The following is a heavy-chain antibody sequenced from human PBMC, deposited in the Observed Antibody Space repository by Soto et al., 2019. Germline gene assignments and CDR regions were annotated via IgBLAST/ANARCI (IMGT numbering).Heavy chain of an antibody. Sequence: QVQLVQSGAEVKKPGSSVKVSCKASGGTFSSYAISWVRQAPGQGLEWMGGIIPIFGTANYAQKFQGRVTITADESTSTADMELSSLRSEYTAGYYCARQPSGSYFDYWGQGTLVTVSS. V-gene: IGHV1-69*12. CDR1: GGTFSSYA. D-gene: IGHD1-26*01. CDR2: IIPIFGTA. CDR3: ARQPSGSYFDY. J-gene: IGHJ4*02.